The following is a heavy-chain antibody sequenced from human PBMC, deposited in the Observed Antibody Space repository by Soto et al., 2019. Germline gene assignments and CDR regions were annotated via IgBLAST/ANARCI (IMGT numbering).Heavy chain of an antibody. CDR2: IKGDGSGT. V-gene: IGHV3-74*03. D-gene: IGHD7-27*01. J-gene: IGHJ4*02. CDR1: GFTFSNYW. CDR3: ARDGLITTSGVEFDF. Sequence: EVQLVESGGGLVQPGGSLRLSCAASGFTFSNYWMHWVRQAPGKGLVWVSRIKGDGSGTTYADSVKGRFTIARDNAKNTLYLQMDSLRAEDTAVYYCARDGLITTSGVEFDFWGQGTLVTVSS.